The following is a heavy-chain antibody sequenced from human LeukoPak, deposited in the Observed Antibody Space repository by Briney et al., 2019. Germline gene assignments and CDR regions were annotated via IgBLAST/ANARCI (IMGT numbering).Heavy chain of an antibody. D-gene: IGHD3-10*01. J-gene: IGHJ3*02. V-gene: IGHV1-46*01. CDR2: INPSGGST. CDR1: GYTFTSYY. Sequence: ASVKVSCKASGYTFTSYYMHWVRQAPGQGLEWMGIINPSGGSTSYAQKFQGRVTMTRDTPTSTVYMELSSLRSEDTAVYYCARERGGVDAFDIWGQGTMVTVSS. CDR3: ARERGGVDAFDI.